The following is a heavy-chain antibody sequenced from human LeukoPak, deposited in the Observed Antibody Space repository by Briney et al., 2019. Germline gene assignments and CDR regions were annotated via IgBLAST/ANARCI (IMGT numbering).Heavy chain of an antibody. V-gene: IGHV4-38-2*01. Sequence: SETLSLTCAVSGYSIRSGYYWGWIRQPPGRGLEWIGSIYHSGSTYYNPSLKSRVTISVDTSKNQFSLKLSSVTAADTAVYYCARSITMFGVVWDAFDIWGQGTMVTVSS. CDR1: GYSIRSGYY. J-gene: IGHJ3*02. CDR2: IYHSGST. D-gene: IGHD3-3*01. CDR3: ARSITMFGVVWDAFDI.